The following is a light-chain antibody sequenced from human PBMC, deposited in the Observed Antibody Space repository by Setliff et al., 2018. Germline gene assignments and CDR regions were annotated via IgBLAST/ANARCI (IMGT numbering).Light chain of an antibody. J-gene: IGLJ1*01. CDR1: SSDVGSYDL. Sequence: QSALTQPASVSGSPGQSITISCTGTSSDVGSYDLVSWYQQHPGKAPKLMIYEVSKRPSGVSNRFSGSKSGNTASLTISGLQAEDAADYYCCSYAGSYTYVFGTGTKVTVL. CDR3: CSYAGSYTYV. CDR2: EVS. V-gene: IGLV2-23*02.